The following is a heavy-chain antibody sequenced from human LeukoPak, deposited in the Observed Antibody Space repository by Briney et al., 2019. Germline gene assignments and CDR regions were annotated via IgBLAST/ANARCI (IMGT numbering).Heavy chain of an antibody. J-gene: IGHJ4*02. D-gene: IGHD5-24*01. V-gene: IGHV3-21*01. CDR3: ARVSEKY. Sequence: GGSLRLTCAASGFTFSSCSMNWVRQPRGRGLEGVSSISSSRSYIYYEDSVKGRFTISRDNAKNSLYLQMNSLRAEDTAVYYCARVSEKYWGQGTLVTVSS. CDR2: ISSSRSYI. CDR1: GFTFSSCS.